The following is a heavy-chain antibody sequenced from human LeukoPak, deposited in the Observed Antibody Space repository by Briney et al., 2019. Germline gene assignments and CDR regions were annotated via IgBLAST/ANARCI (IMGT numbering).Heavy chain of an antibody. CDR3: ARGGIIAAASGYYYYYYMDV. V-gene: IGHV4-34*01. Sequence: SETLSLTCDVYGGSFSGYYWSWIRQPPGKGLEWIGEINHSGSTNYNPSLKSRVTISVDTSKNQFSLKLSSVTAADTAVYYCARGGIIAAASGYYYYYYMDVWGKGTTVTVSS. D-gene: IGHD6-13*01. J-gene: IGHJ6*03. CDR2: INHSGST. CDR1: GGSFSGYY.